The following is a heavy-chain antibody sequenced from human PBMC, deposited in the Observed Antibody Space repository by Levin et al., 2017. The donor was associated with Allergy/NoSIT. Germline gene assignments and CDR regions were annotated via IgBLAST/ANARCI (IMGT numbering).Heavy chain of an antibody. CDR2: ISYDGSNK. Sequence: GESLKISCAASGFTFSSYAMHWVRQAPGKGLEWVAVISYDGSNKYYADSVKGRFTISRDNSKNTLYLQMNSLRAEDTAVYYCARCSDDYVWGSYRPLGYWGQGTLVTVSS. D-gene: IGHD3-16*02. CDR1: GFTFSSYA. V-gene: IGHV3-30-3*01. CDR3: ARCSDDYVWGSYRPLGY. J-gene: IGHJ4*02.